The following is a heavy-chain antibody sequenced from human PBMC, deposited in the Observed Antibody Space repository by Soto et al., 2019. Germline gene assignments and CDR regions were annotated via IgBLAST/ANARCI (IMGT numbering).Heavy chain of an antibody. J-gene: IGHJ6*02. CDR1: GVTFSTYA. V-gene: IGHV3-23*01. D-gene: IGHD2-2*01. CDR3: AGSYCSSTSCSPMDYYYYGMDV. Sequence: PGGSLRLACSASGVTFSTYAMSWVRQAPGKGLEWVSAISGSGGSTYYADSVKGRFTISRDNSKNTLYLQMNSLRAEDTAVYYCAGSYCSSTSCSPMDYYYYGMDVWGQGTTVTVS. CDR2: ISGSGGST.